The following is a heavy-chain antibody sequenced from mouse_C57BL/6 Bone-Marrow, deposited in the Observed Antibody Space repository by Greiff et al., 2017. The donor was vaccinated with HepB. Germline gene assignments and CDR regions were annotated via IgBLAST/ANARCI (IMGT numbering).Heavy chain of an antibody. V-gene: IGHV5-9-1*02. CDR2: ISSGGDYI. D-gene: IGHD1-1*01. Sequence: EVHLVESGEGLVKPGGSLKLSCAASGFTFSSYAMSWVRQTPEKRLEWVAYISSGGDYIYYADTVKGRFTISRDNARNTLYLQMSSLKSEDTAMYYCTRDPPYGSPFDYWGQGTTLTVSS. J-gene: IGHJ2*01. CDR3: TRDPPYGSPFDY. CDR1: GFTFSSYA.